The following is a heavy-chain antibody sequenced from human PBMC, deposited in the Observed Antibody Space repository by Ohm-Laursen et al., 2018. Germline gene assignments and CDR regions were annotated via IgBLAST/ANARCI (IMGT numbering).Heavy chain of an antibody. D-gene: IGHD2-21*01. J-gene: IGHJ4*02. V-gene: IGHV4-4*07. CDR2: IYASGNT. CDR1: GGSINNYY. Sequence: SDTLSLTCTVSGGSINNYYWSWIRQPAGKGLEWIGRIYASGNTNYNPSLESRVTMSVDTSKSQFSLNLSFMTAADTAVYYCVREGGLDWDQGIRVSVSS. CDR3: VREGGLD.